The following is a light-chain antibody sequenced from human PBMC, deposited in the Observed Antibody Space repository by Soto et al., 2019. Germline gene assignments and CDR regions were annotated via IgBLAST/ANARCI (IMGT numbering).Light chain of an antibody. CDR1: NIGRKS. CDR3: QVWDSSSDPLYV. J-gene: IGLJ1*01. Sequence: SYELTQPPSVSVAPGKTATITCGGTNIGRKSVHWYQQKPGQAPVLVIYYDSDRPSGIPERFSGSNSGNTATLTISRVEAGDEADYYCQVWDSSSDPLYVFGTGTKLTVL. CDR2: YDS. V-gene: IGLV3-21*04.